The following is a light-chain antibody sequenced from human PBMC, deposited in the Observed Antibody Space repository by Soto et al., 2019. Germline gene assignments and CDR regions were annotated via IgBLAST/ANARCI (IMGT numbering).Light chain of an antibody. Sequence: QSVLTQPASVSGSPGQSSTISCTGTSSDVGGYNYVSWYQQHPGKAPKLMIYDVSNRPSGVSNRVSGSKSGNTASLTISGLQAEDEADYYCSSYTSSSTLGVFGGGTKLTVL. V-gene: IGLV2-14*01. CDR3: SSYTSSSTLGV. J-gene: IGLJ3*02. CDR2: DVS. CDR1: SSDVGGYNY.